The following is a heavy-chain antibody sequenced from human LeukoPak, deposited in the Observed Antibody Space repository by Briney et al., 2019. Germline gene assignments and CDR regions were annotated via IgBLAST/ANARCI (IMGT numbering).Heavy chain of an antibody. V-gene: IGHV4-59*01. CDR2: IYYSGST. J-gene: IGHJ4*02. D-gene: IGHD3-22*01. Sequence: SETLSLTCTVSGGSISSYYWSWIRQPPGKGLEWIRYIYYSGSTNYNPSLKSRVTISVDTSKNQFSLKLSSVTAADTAVYYCARGARGYYYDSSGYYFDYWGQGTLVTVSS. CDR3: ARGARGYYYDSSGYYFDY. CDR1: GGSISSYY.